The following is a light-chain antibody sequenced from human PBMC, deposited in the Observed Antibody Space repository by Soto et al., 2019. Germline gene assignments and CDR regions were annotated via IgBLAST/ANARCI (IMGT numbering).Light chain of an antibody. Sequence: QSVLTQPPSASGTPGQRVTISCSGSSSNIGSNTVNWYQQLPGTAPKLLIYSNNRRPSGVPDRFSCSKSGTSASLAISGLQSEDEADYYCAAWDDSLNGPVFGGGTKLTVL. J-gene: IGLJ2*01. CDR2: SNN. CDR3: AAWDDSLNGPV. V-gene: IGLV1-44*01. CDR1: SSNIGSNT.